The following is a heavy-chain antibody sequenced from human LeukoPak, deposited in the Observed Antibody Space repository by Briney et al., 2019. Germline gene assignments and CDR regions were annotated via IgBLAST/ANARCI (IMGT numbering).Heavy chain of an antibody. Sequence: PGGSLRLSCAASGFAFDDYTMHWVRQAPGKGLEWVSLISWDGGSTYYADSVKGRFTISRDNSKNSLYLQMNSLRTEDTALYYCAKSGDTAMVISSWGYMDVWGKGTTVTVSS. CDR1: GFAFDDYT. CDR2: ISWDGGST. CDR3: AKSGDTAMVISSWGYMDV. J-gene: IGHJ6*03. D-gene: IGHD5-18*01. V-gene: IGHV3-43*01.